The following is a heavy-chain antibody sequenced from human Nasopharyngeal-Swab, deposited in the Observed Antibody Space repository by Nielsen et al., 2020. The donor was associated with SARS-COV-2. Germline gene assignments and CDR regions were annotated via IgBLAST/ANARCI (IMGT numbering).Heavy chain of an antibody. V-gene: IGHV3-73*01. J-gene: IGHJ6*02. CDR1: GFIFSDSA. D-gene: IGHD5-12*01. Sequence: GESLKISCAASGFIFSDSAIHWVRQASGKGLEWVGRIRSKGNSYATEYAASVEGRFTISRDDSKNTAYLQMNSLMTEDTAVYYCAKDRDSGDDSDDYYHYYGMDVWGQGTTVTVFS. CDR3: AKDRDSGDDSDDYYHYYGMDV. CDR2: IRSKGNSYAT.